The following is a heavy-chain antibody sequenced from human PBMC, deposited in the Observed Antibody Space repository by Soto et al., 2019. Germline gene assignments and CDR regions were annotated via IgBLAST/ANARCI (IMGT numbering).Heavy chain of an antibody. V-gene: IGHV4-59*01. CDR1: GGSISGFY. Sequence: SETLSLTCSVSGGSISGFYWTWIRQPPGKGLEWIGYIHDSGSTNYNPALESRVSISVDTSKNELSLKLSSVTAADTAMYYCARVVRDSWSDFPTNSWLDPWGQGTLVTVSS. J-gene: IGHJ5*02. CDR2: IHDSGST. CDR3: ARVVRDSWSDFPTNSWLDP. D-gene: IGHD3-3*01.